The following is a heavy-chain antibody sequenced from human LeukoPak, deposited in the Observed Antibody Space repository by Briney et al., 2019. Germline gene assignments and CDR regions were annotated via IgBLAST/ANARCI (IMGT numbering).Heavy chain of an antibody. CDR3: ASRSGPQLFDY. CDR1: GGSISNSSYY. D-gene: IGHD1-1*01. CDR2: IYHSGST. Sequence: SETLSLTCTVSGGSISNSSYYWGWIRQPPGKGLEWIGEIYHSGSTNYNPSLKSRVTISVDKSKNQFSLKLSSVTAADTAVYYRASRSGPQLFDYWGQGTLVTVSS. J-gene: IGHJ4*02. V-gene: IGHV4-39*07.